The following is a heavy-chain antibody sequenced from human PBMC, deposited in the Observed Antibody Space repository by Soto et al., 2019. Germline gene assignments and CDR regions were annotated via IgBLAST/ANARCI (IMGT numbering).Heavy chain of an antibody. V-gene: IGHV5-51*03. CDR3: ARRSIGGSSTSYFDY. D-gene: IGHD2-2*01. Sequence: EVQLEQSGAEVKKPGESLQISCKGSGYSFTNHWIAWVRQMPGKGLEWMGIIYPGDSDARYSPSFQGQVTISADKSISTAYLQWSSLKASDTAMYYCARRSIGGSSTSYFDYWGQGSLVTVSS. CDR2: IYPGDSDA. J-gene: IGHJ4*02. CDR1: GYSFTNHW.